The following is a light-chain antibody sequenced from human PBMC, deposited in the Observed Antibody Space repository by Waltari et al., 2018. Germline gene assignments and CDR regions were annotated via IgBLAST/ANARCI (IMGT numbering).Light chain of an antibody. J-gene: IGKJ2*01. CDR3: QQSYRTPYT. CDR1: QSITSW. Sequence: DIQMTQSPSTLSASVGDRVTITCRASQSITSWLAWYQQKPGKAPKLLIYKASSLESGVPARFSGSGSGTEFTLTISSLQPDDFATYHCQQSYRTPYTFGQGTKLDIK. CDR2: KAS. V-gene: IGKV1-5*03.